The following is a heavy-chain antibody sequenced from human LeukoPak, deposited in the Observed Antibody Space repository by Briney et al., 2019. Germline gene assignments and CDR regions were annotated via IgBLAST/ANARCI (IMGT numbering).Heavy chain of an antibody. J-gene: IGHJ4*02. Sequence: ASVKVSCKASGYTFTSYGISWVRQTPGQRLEWMGWINAGNGNTKYSQKFQGRVTITRDTSASTAYMELSSLRSEDTAVYYCARTYCGGDCYVRGSYFDYWGQGTLVTVSS. D-gene: IGHD2-21*02. CDR1: GYTFTSYG. CDR2: INAGNGNT. CDR3: ARTYCGGDCYVRGSYFDY. V-gene: IGHV1-3*01.